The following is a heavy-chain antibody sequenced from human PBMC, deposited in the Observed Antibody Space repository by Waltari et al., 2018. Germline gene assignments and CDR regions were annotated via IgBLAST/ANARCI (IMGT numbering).Heavy chain of an antibody. V-gene: IGHV3-48*04. CDR3: ASTPLIVGATIEYFQH. CDR1: GFTFSSYS. Sequence: EVQLVESGGGLVQPGGSLRLSCAASGFTFSSYSMNWVRQAPGKGPEWVSYMSSSSSTIYYADSVKGRFTISRDNAKNSLYLQMNSLRAEDTAVYYCASTPLIVGATIEYFQHWGQGTLVTVSS. D-gene: IGHD1-26*01. CDR2: MSSSSSTI. J-gene: IGHJ1*01.